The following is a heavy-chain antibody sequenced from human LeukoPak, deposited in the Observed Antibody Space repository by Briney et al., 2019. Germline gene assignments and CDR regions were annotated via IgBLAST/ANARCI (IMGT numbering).Heavy chain of an antibody. J-gene: IGHJ6*03. Sequence: SETLSLTCTVSGGSISSYYWSWIRQPAGKGLEWIGRIYTSGSTNYNPSLKSRVTMSVDTSKNQFSLKLSSVTAADTAVYYCARDSAWISGWDYYYSMDVWGKGTTVTISS. V-gene: IGHV4-4*07. CDR1: GGSISSYY. CDR2: IYTSGST. CDR3: ARDSAWISGWDYYYSMDV. D-gene: IGHD6-19*01.